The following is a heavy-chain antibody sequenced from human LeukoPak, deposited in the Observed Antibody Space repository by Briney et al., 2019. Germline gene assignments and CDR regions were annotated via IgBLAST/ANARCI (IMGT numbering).Heavy chain of an antibody. Sequence: PSETLSLTCAVSGYSISSGYYWGWIRQPPGKGLEWIGSIYHSGSTYYNPSLKSRVTISVDTSKNQSSLKLSSVTAADTAVYYCARDSLWFGELAFDPWGQGTLVTVSS. CDR2: IYHSGST. CDR3: ARDSLWFGELAFDP. D-gene: IGHD3-10*01. CDR1: GYSISSGYY. V-gene: IGHV4-38-2*02. J-gene: IGHJ5*02.